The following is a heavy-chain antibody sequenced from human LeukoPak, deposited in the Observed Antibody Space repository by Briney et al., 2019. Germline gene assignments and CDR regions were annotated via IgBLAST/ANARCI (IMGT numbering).Heavy chain of an antibody. CDR3: ARGSSGYSYGYGDN. J-gene: IGHJ4*02. Sequence: ASVKVSCQASGYGFIYSSINWIRQAPGQGPEWMGWMNPSSGNTGYAQKFQGRVSMTRDTSINIAYMELTSLGTEDTAVYYCARGSSGYSYGYGDNWGRGTLVTVPS. V-gene: IGHV1-8*01. CDR1: GYGFIYSS. CDR2: MNPSSGNT. D-gene: IGHD5-18*01.